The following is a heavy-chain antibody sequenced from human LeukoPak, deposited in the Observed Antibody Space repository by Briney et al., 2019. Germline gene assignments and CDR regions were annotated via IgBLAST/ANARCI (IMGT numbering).Heavy chain of an antibody. D-gene: IGHD2-15*01. V-gene: IGHV3-74*01. Sequence: GGSMRLSCAASGLAFSAYKMHWVRHAPRKGLVWVSRISTDGYTTNYADFVQGRFTASRDNTKNTWSLEMNSLRAEDTAVYYCVVGGSPGYWGQGTLVTVSS. J-gene: IGHJ4*02. CDR1: GLAFSAYK. CDR3: VVGGSPGY. CDR2: ISTDGYTT.